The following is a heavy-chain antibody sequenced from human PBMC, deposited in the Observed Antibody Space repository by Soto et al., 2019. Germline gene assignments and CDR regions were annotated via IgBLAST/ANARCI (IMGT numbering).Heavy chain of an antibody. Sequence: ASVKVSCKASGYTFTSYDINWVRQTTGQGLEWMGWMNPNSGNTGYAQKFQGRVTMTRNTSISTAYMELSSLRSEDTAVYYCARFGDSSGYYSSDDAFDIWGQGTMVTVSS. CDR2: MNPNSGNT. J-gene: IGHJ3*02. V-gene: IGHV1-8*01. CDR1: GYTFTSYD. D-gene: IGHD3-22*01. CDR3: ARFGDSSGYYSSDDAFDI.